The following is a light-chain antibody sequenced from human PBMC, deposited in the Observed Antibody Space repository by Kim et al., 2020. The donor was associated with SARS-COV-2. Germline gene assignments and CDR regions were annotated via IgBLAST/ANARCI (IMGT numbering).Light chain of an antibody. CDR3: QQTYTTPPT. J-gene: IGKJ1*01. CDR1: QSITTY. V-gene: IGKV1-39*01. Sequence: DIQMTQSPSSLSASVGDRVTITCRASQSITTYLNWYQQKPGKAPNLLIYAASSLQSGVPSRFSGSGSGTDFTLTIRSLQPEDFETYYCQQTYTTPPTFGQGTKVDIK. CDR2: AAS.